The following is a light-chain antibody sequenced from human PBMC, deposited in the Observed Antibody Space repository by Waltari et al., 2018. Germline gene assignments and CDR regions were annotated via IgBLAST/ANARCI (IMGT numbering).Light chain of an antibody. CDR3: QQYNTYSS. Sequence: DIQMTQSPSTLSASVGDTITIPCRASQSISNYFAWYQQKPGKAPKLLIYKASSSGSGVPSRFSGSGSGTEFTLTISSLQPDDFATYYCQQYNTYSSFGQGTKLEIK. V-gene: IGKV1-5*03. J-gene: IGKJ2*03. CDR1: QSISNY. CDR2: KAS.